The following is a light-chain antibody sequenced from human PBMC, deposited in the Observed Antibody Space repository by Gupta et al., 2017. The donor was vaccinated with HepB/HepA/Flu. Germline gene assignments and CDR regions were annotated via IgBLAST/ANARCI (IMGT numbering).Light chain of an antibody. CDR1: SSNIGSNT. V-gene: IGLV1-44*01. Sequence: SVLTQPPSASGTPCQRVTISCSGSSSNIGSNTVNWYQQPPGTAPKLLIYSNNRRPSGVPERFSGSKYGTSASITTSGLQAEDEADYYCAPGDDSRNGWVFGGGTKLTVL. CDR3: APGDDSRNGWV. J-gene: IGLJ3*02. CDR2: SNN.